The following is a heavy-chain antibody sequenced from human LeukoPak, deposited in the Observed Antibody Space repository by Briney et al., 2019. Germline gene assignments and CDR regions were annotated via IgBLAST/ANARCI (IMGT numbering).Heavy chain of an antibody. CDR2: FYTSGST. Sequence: RSSETLSLTCTVSGVSITSYYWSWIRQPAGKGLEWIGRFYTSGSTNYNPSLKSRVTMSVDTSKNQFSLKLSSVTAADTAGYYCARGYSNLDYWGQGTLVTVSS. CDR1: GVSITSYY. CDR3: ARGYSNLDY. D-gene: IGHD4-11*01. J-gene: IGHJ4*02. V-gene: IGHV4-4*07.